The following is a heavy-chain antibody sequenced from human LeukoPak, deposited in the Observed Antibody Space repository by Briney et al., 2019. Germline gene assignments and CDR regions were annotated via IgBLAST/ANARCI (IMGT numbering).Heavy chain of an antibody. J-gene: IGHJ3*02. CDR3: ARERIVVVTLSDAIDI. CDR2: INPNSGGT. D-gene: IGHD2-21*02. Sequence: ASVKVSCKASGYTFTGYYMHWVRQAPGQGLEWMGWINPNSGGTKYAQKFQGRVTVTRDTSTNTVYMQLSNLTSDDTAVYYCARERIVVVTLSDAIDIWGQGTMVTVSS. V-gene: IGHV1-2*02. CDR1: GYTFTGYY.